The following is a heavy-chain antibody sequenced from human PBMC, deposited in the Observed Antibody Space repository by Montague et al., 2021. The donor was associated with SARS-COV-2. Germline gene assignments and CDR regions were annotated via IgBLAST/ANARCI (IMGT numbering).Heavy chain of an antibody. CDR3: ALGFDY. V-gene: IGHV4-59*01. J-gene: IGHJ4*02. CDR2: IYYSGST. D-gene: IGHD7-27*01. Sequence: SETLSLTCTVSGRSISSYYWSWIRQPPGKGLDWIGYIYYSGSTNYNPSLKSRVTISVDTSKNQFSLKLSSVTAADTAVYYCALGFDYWGQGTLVTVSS. CDR1: GRSISSYY.